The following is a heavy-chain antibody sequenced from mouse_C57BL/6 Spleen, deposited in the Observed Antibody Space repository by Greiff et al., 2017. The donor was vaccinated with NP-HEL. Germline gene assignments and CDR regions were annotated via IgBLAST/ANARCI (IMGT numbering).Heavy chain of an antibody. D-gene: IGHD1-1*01. CDR2: IHPNSGST. J-gene: IGHJ2*01. CDR3: ARSVTTVVHFDY. Sequence: VQLQQSGAELVKPGASVKLSCKASGYTFTSYWMHWVKQRPGQGLEWIGMIHPNSGSTNYNEKFKSKATLTVDKSSSTAYMQLSSLTSEDSAVYYCARSVTTVVHFDYWGQGTTLTVSS. CDR1: GYTFTSYW. V-gene: IGHV1-64*01.